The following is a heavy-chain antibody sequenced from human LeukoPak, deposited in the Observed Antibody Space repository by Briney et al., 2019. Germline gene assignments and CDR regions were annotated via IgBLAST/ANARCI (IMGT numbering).Heavy chain of an antibody. CDR2: INHSGST. CDR3: ARAKVGATPFDY. V-gene: IGHV4-34*01. Sequence: PSETLSLTCAVYGGSFSGYYWSWIRRPPGKGLEWIGEINHSGSTNYNPSLKSRVTISVDTSKNQFSLKLSSVTAADTAVYYCARAKVGATPFDYWGQGTLVTVSS. J-gene: IGHJ4*02. CDR1: GGSFSGYY. D-gene: IGHD1-26*01.